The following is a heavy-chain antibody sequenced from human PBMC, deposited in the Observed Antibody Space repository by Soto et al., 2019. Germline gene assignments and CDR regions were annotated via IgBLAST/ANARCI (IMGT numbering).Heavy chain of an antibody. D-gene: IGHD2-2*01. J-gene: IGHJ6*02. CDR3: AREVVPAASHAMDV. CDR2: ISSSSSYT. V-gene: IGHV3-11*06. Sequence: QVQQVESGGGLIKPGVSLRLSCAASGFTFSDYYMSWIRQAPGKGLEWVSYISSSSSYTNYADSVKGRFTISRDNAKNSLYLQMNSLRAEDTAVYYCAREVVPAASHAMDVWGQGTTVTVSS. CDR1: GFTFSDYY.